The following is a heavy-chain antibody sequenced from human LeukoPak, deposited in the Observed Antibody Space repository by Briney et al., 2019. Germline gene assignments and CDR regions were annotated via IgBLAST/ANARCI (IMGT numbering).Heavy chain of an antibody. D-gene: IGHD4-17*01. CDR3: ARGSHGDYYFDY. V-gene: IGHV4-34*01. CDR2: INHSGST. Sequence: SETLSLTCAVYGGSFSGYYWSWIRQPPGKGLEWIGEINHSGSTNYNPSLKSRVTISVDTSKNQLSLKLSSVTAADTAVYYCARGSHGDYYFDYWGQGTLVTVSS. CDR1: GGSFSGYY. J-gene: IGHJ4*02.